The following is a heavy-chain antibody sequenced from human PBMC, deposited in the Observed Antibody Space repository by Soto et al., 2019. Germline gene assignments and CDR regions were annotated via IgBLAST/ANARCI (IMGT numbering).Heavy chain of an antibody. Sequence: SATLSLTCSVSGGSISYNSYYWGWIRQPPGKGLEWVGGIFYTGTTYYSPSLKDRVTISVDTSKNSFSLNLTSVTAADTAVYFCARLVVVAPVANAWGQGTLGTVSS. CDR1: GGSISYNSYY. V-gene: IGHV4-39*02. D-gene: IGHD2-2*01. J-gene: IGHJ5*02. CDR2: IFYTGTT. CDR3: ARLVVVAPVANA.